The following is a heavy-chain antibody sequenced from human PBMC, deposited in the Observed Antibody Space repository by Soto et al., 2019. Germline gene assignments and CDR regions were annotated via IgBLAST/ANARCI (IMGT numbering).Heavy chain of an antibody. CDR1: GFTFSIYN. D-gene: IGHD1-20*01. CDR2: ITGSGDYT. Sequence: EVQLLESGGGLVQPGGSLRLSCVASGFTFSIYNMNWVRQAPGKGLEWVSVITGSGDYTNYADSVKGRFTISRDNSKNTLYLQMNRLRAEDTAVYFCASRITASFDYWGQGTLVTVSS. J-gene: IGHJ4*02. V-gene: IGHV3-23*01. CDR3: ASRITASFDY.